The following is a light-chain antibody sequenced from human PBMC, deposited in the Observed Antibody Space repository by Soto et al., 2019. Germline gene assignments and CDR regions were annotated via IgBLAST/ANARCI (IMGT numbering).Light chain of an antibody. CDR1: SSDIGAYNY. CDR3: SSYTGSNIYV. Sequence: QSALTQPASVSGSLGQSITISCTGTSSDIGAYNYVSWYQQHPGKAPKLMMYDVRHRPSDVSNRFSGSKSDNTASLTISGLQAEDEADYYCSSYTGSNIYVFGTGTKLTVL. V-gene: IGLV2-14*03. CDR2: DVR. J-gene: IGLJ1*01.